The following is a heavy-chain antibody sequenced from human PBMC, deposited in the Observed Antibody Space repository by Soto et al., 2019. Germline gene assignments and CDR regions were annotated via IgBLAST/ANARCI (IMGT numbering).Heavy chain of an antibody. CDR3: ARKILGSTTRPNYWYFDL. Sequence: GGSLRLSCAGSGFTFINYAMNWVRQAPGKGLEWVSSISGGGDAAFFPDSVRGRFTISRDNSKNTVTLQMNSLGVDDTAVYYCARKILGSTTRPNYWYFDLWGRGTLVTVSS. D-gene: IGHD7-27*01. V-gene: IGHV3-23*01. J-gene: IGHJ2*01. CDR1: GFTFINYA. CDR2: ISGGGDAA.